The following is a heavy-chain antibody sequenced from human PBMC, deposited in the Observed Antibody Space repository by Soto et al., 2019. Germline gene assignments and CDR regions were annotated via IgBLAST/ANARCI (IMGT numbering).Heavy chain of an antibody. CDR2: ISYDGSNK. CDR3: AKGLDGGKSGGYYFDY. J-gene: IGHJ4*02. Sequence: GGSLRLSCAASGFTFSSYGMHWVRQAPGKGLEWVAVISYDGSNKYYADSVKGRFTISRDNSKNTLYLQMNSLRAEDTAVYYCAKGLDGGKSGGYYFDYWGQGTLVTVSS. V-gene: IGHV3-30*18. CDR1: GFTFSSYG. D-gene: IGHD2-15*01.